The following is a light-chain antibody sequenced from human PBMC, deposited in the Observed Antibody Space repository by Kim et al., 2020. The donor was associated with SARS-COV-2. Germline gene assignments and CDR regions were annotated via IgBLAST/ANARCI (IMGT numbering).Light chain of an antibody. J-gene: IGLJ3*02. Sequence: GQSITNSWTGTSSDVGGYNYVSWFQQHPGKAPKLMIYDVSNRPSGVSNRFSGSKSGNTASLTISGLQAEDEADYYCSSYTSSSTRVFGGGTQLTVL. CDR3: SSYTSSSTRV. CDR2: DVS. CDR1: SSDVGGYNY. V-gene: IGLV2-14*03.